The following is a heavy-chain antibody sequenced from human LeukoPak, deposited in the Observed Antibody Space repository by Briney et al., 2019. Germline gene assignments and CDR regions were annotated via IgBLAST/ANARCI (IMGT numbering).Heavy chain of an antibody. J-gene: IGHJ6*03. CDR2: ISSSSSYI. CDR1: GFTFSSYS. CDR3: ARGSGGSSSAIGYYYYYYMDV. V-gene: IGHV3-21*01. D-gene: IGHD6-6*01. Sequence: GGSLRLSCAASGFTFSSYSMNWVRQAPGKGLEWVSSISSSSSYIYYADSVKGRFTISRDNAKNSLYLQMNSLRAEDTAVYYCARGSGGSSSAIGYYYYYYMDVWGKGTTVTVSS.